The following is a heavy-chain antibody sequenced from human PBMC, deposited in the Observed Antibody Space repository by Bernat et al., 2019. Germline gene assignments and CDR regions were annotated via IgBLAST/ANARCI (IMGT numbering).Heavy chain of an antibody. Sequence: QITLKESGPTLVKPTQTLTLTCTFSGFSLSTSGVGVGWIRQPPGKALEWLAVIYWDDDKRYSPSLRSRLTITKDTSKNQVVLTMTNMDPVDTATYYCVHSFRSAAESGVDKYYFDYWGQGTLVTVSS. CDR1: GFSLSTSGVG. J-gene: IGHJ4*02. D-gene: IGHD3-3*01. V-gene: IGHV2-5*02. CDR3: VHSFRSAAESGVDKYYFDY. CDR2: IYWDDDK.